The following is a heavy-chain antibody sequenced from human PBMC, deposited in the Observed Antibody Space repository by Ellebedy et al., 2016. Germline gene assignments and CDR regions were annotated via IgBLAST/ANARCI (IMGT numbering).Heavy chain of an antibody. CDR3: ARDPGVSPGLGSYNWFDP. D-gene: IGHD3-9*01. CDR2: IIPIFGTA. J-gene: IGHJ5*02. Sequence: ASVKVSCKASGGTFSSYAISWVRQAPGQGLEWMGGIIPIFGTANYAQKFQGRVTITADESTSTAYMELSSLRSEDTAVYYCARDPGVSPGLGSYNWFDPWGQGTLVTVSS. CDR1: GGTFSSYA. V-gene: IGHV1-69*13.